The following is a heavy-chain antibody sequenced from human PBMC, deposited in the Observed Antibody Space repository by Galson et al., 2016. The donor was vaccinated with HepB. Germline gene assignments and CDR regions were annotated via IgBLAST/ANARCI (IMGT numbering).Heavy chain of an antibody. J-gene: IGHJ4*02. CDR3: ARLYSSGWYYFDY. CDR2: INHSGSI. CDR1: GGSFSGYY. V-gene: IGHV4-34*01. Sequence: ETLSLTCAVYGGSFSGYYWNWIRQPPGKGLEWIGEINHSGSINYNPSLKSRVTISVDTSKHQFSLKLSSVTAADTAVYYCARLYSSGWYYFDYWGQGTLVTVSS. D-gene: IGHD6-19*01.